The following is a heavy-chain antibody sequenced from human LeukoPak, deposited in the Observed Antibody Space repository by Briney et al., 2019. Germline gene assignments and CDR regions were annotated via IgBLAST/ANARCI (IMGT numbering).Heavy chain of an antibody. CDR1: GGSISSYY. Sequence: SETLSLTCTVSGGSISSYYWSWIRQPPGKGLEWIGYIYYSGSTNYNPSLKSRVTITIDTSKNQFSLKLNSVTAADTAVYYCAINDGSGSYYKSDYLGQGTLVTVSS. CDR2: IYYSGST. CDR3: AINDGSGSYYKSDY. V-gene: IGHV4-59*12. D-gene: IGHD3-10*01. J-gene: IGHJ4*02.